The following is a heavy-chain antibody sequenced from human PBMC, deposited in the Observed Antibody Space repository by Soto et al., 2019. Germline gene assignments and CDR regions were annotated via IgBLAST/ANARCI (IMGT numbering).Heavy chain of an antibody. Sequence: SVKVSCKASGGTFSSYAISWVRQAPGQGLEWMGGIIPIFGTANYAQKFRGRVTITADESTSTAYMELSSLRSEDTAVYYCARSWERESDAFDIWGQGTMVTVSS. CDR3: ARSWERESDAFDI. CDR1: GGTFSSYA. V-gene: IGHV1-69*13. J-gene: IGHJ3*02. CDR2: IIPIFGTA. D-gene: IGHD6-13*01.